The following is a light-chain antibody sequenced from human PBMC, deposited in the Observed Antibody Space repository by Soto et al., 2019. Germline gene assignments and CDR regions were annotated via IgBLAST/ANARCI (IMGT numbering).Light chain of an antibody. CDR2: EVS. CDR3: CSYAGSDVV. V-gene: IGLV2-23*02. CDR1: SSDVGSYNL. J-gene: IGLJ2*01. Sequence: QSALTQPASVSGSPGQSITFSCTGTSSDVGSYNLVSWYQQHPGKAPKLMIYEVSKRPSGVSNRFSGSKSGNTASLTISGLQAEDEADYYCCSYAGSDVVFGGGTKLTVL.